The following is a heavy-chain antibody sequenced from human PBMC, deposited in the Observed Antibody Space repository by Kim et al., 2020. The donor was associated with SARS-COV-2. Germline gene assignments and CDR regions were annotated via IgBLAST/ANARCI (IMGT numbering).Heavy chain of an antibody. J-gene: IGHJ5*02. CDR2: IWYDGSNK. V-gene: IGHV3-33*01. CDR3: ARDSSAVVVPTWFDP. D-gene: IGHD2-2*01. Sequence: GGSLRLSCAASGFTFSSYGMHWVRQAPGKGLEWVAVIWYDGSNKYYADSVKGRFTISRDNSKNTLYLQMNSLRAEDTAVYYCARDSSAVVVPTWFDPWGQGTLVTVSS. CDR1: GFTFSSYG.